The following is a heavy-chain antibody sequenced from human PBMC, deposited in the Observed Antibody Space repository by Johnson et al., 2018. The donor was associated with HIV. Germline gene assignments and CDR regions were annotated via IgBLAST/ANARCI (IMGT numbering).Heavy chain of an antibody. Sequence: VQLVESGGGLVQPGGSLRLSCAASGFTFTNFWMSWVRQAPGKGLEWVADIKQDGSEKYYLDPVKGRFTISRDDSKNTLYLQMNSLKTEDTAVYYCTTAVLLIWG. D-gene: IGHD2-21*01. CDR2: IKQDGSEK. V-gene: IGHV3-7*05. CDR1: GFTFTNFW. J-gene: IGHJ3*02. CDR3: TTAVLLI.